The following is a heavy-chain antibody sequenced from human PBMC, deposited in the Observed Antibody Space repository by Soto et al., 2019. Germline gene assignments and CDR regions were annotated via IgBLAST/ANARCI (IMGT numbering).Heavy chain of an antibody. J-gene: IGHJ4*02. CDR2: FSAYNGNT. CDR3: ARDFPPVDY. V-gene: IGHV1-18*01. CDR1: GYTFSSYF. Sequence: ASVKVSCKASGYTFSSYFISWVRQAPGQGLEWMGWFSAYNGNTNYAQNLQGRVTMTTDTSTSTAYMELRSLRSDDTAVYYCARDFPPVDYWGQGTLVTVSS.